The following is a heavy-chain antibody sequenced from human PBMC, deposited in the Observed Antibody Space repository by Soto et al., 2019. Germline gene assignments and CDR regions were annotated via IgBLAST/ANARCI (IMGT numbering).Heavy chain of an antibody. CDR2: ISYDGSNK. D-gene: IGHD1-26*01. Sequence: PGGSLRLSCAASGFIFSGDWMHWVRQAPGKGLEWVAVISYDGSNKYYADSVKGRFTISRDNSKNTLYLQMNSLRAEDTAVYYCATEGATSGSYDYWGQGTLVTVSS. CDR3: ATEGATSGSYDY. CDR1: GFIFSGDW. J-gene: IGHJ4*02. V-gene: IGHV3-30*03.